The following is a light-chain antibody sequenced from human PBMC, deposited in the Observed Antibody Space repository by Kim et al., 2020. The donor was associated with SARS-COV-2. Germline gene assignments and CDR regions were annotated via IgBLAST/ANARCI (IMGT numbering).Light chain of an antibody. Sequence: SASVGDRVTITCQASQDISTYLNWYQQKTGKAPQLLIYEASNLETGVPSRFSGGGSGTDFTFTISSLQPEDIATYHCQQYDDLPYTFGQGTKLEI. CDR2: EAS. CDR1: QDISTY. J-gene: IGKJ2*01. V-gene: IGKV1-33*01. CDR3: QQYDDLPYT.